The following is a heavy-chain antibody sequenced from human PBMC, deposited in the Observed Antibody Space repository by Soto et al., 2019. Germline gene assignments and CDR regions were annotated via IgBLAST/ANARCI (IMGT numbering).Heavy chain of an antibody. Sequence: GGSLRLSCAASGFTFSSYAMSWVRQAPGKGLEWVSAISGSGGSTYYADSVKGRFTISRDNSKNTLYLQMNSLRAEDTAVYYCAKDPHHYDIPTTNWFDPWGQGTLVTVSS. V-gene: IGHV3-23*01. D-gene: IGHD3-9*01. J-gene: IGHJ5*02. CDR1: GFTFSSYA. CDR3: AKDPHHYDIPTTNWFDP. CDR2: ISGSGGST.